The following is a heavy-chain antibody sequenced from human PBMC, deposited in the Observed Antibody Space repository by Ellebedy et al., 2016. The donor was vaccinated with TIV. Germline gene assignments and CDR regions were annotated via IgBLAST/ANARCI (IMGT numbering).Heavy chain of an antibody. Sequence: MPSETLSLTCTVSGGSISSSSFNWGWIRQPPGKGLEWIGTIWHTGTSWYNTSLESRLTVSVDTSKNQFSMKLSSLSAADTAVYYCVSCTLGNIFENWGQGTQVTVSS. CDR1: GGSISSSSFN. J-gene: IGHJ4*02. CDR3: VSCTLGNIFEN. V-gene: IGHV4-39*07. D-gene: IGHD2-8*01. CDR2: IWHTGTS.